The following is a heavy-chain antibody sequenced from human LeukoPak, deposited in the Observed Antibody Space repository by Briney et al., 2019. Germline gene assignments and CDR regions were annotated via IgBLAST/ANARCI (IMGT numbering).Heavy chain of an antibody. J-gene: IGHJ4*02. D-gene: IGHD3/OR15-3a*01. V-gene: IGHV4-39*01. Sequence: SETLSLTCTVSGVSISSSNSYWGWIRQPPGKGLEWIGSIYYTGNTYYNASLKSRVTIVIDTSKNQISLRLTSVTATDTAMYYCARQTGSGLFTLPGGQGTLVTVSS. CDR1: GVSISSSNSY. CDR3: ARQTGSGLFTLP. CDR2: IYYTGNT.